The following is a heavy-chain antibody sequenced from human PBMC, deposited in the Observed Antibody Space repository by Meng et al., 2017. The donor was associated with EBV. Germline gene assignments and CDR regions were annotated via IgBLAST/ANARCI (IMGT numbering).Heavy chain of an antibody. J-gene: IGHJ4*02. D-gene: IGHD3-3*01. V-gene: IGHV1-3*01. CDR1: GYTFTSYA. CDR3: ARSGATIFGVVIPTYYFDY. CDR2: INAGNGNT. Sequence: VPLVQTGHEMTESSASVNVSCEASGYTFTSYAMHRVRQAPGQRLEWMGWINAGNGNTKYSQKFQGRVTITRDTSASTAYMELSSLRSEDTAVYYCARSGATIFGVVIPTYYFDYWGQGTLVTVSS.